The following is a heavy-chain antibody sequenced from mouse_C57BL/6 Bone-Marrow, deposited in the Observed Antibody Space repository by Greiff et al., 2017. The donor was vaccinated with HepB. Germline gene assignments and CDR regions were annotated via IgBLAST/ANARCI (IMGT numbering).Heavy chain of an antibody. V-gene: IGHV5-2*01. J-gene: IGHJ2*01. D-gene: IGHD2-2*01. CDR1: EYEFPSHD. Sequence: EVKLMESGGGLVQPGESLKLSCESNEYEFPSHDMSWVRKTPEKRLELVAAINSDGGSTYYPDNMERRFIISRDNTKKTLYLQMGSLRSEDTALYYCARDGYDGRDFDYWGQGTTLTVSS. CDR3: ARDGYDGRDFDY. CDR2: INSDGGST.